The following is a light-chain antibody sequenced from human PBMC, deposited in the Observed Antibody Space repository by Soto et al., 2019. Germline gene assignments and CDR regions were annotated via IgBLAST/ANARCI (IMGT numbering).Light chain of an antibody. Sequence: NFMLTQPHSVSESPGKTVTISCTGSSGSIASNHVQWFQQRPGSAPTTVIYDFNQRPSGVPDRFSGSIDSSSNSASLTISGVNTEDEADYYCQSYNTSTVVFGGGTQLTVL. CDR2: DFN. CDR1: SGSIASNH. V-gene: IGLV6-57*02. J-gene: IGLJ3*02. CDR3: QSYNTSTVV.